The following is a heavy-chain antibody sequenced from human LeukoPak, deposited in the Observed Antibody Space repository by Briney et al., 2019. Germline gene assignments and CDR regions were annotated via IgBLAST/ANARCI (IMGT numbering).Heavy chain of an antibody. J-gene: IGHJ4*02. CDR1: GFTFSSYG. D-gene: IGHD3-9*01. V-gene: IGHV3-23*01. Sequence: GGSLRLSCAASGFTFSSYGMTWLRQAPVKALEWVSSISAFGDTTDYADSVKGRFTISRDDSKSTLYLQMNSLRAEDMAIYYCAQQLRYFDWAMLFDHWGQGTLVTVSS. CDR2: ISAFGDTT. CDR3: AQQLRYFDWAMLFDH.